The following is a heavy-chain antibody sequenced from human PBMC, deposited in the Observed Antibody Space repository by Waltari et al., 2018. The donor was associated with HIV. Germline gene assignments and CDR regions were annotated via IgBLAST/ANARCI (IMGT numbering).Heavy chain of an antibody. Sequence: DVQLLLSAGAWVQHGGSLRLPCAAPESAFGSLAMCCVRQAPGKGAEWVSATSASGGTTYYADSVKGRFTISRDNSKNMLYLQMNRLRAEDTAVYYCAKAPLRRSSVGGEGPSHFEYWGQGTLVTVSS. CDR1: ESAFGSLA. J-gene: IGHJ4*02. CDR3: AKAPLRRSSVGGEGPSHFEY. V-gene: IGHV3-23*01. CDR2: TSASGGTT. D-gene: IGHD3-10*01.